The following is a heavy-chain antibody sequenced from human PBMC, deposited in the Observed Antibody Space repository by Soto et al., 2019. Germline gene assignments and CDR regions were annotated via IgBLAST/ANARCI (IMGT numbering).Heavy chain of an antibody. D-gene: IGHD3-9*01. V-gene: IGHV3-23*01. J-gene: IGHJ3*02. CDR3: VKDKKYDILSAWDALDI. CDR2: ISGGGGGT. CDR1: GFTFSNYA. Sequence: VQESGGDLAQPGGSLRLSCAASGFTFSNYAMTWVRQAPGKGLEWVAAISGGGGGTYYADPMKGRFTISRDNSKNTLHLQMNNLRAEDTATYYCVKDKKYDILSAWDALDIWGHGTLVTVSS.